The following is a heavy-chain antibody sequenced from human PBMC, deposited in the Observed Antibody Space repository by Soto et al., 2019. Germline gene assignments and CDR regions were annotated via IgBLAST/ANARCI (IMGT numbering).Heavy chain of an antibody. V-gene: IGHV4-61*01. D-gene: IGHD6-6*01. J-gene: IGHJ4*02. CDR1: GGSVNSDTFY. CDR2: IYYTGST. CDR3: AREFSNSPEAFDS. Sequence: QVHLQESGPGQVKPSETLSLICTVSGGSVNSDTFYWSWIRQPPGRGLEWIGYIYYTGSTNYNPSLKGRVFISIDTSRNQFSLELSSVTAADTAVYYCAREFSNSPEAFDSWGQGSLVTVSS.